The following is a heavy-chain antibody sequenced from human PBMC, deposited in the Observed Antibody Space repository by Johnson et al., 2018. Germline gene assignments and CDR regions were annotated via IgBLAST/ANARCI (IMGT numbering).Heavy chain of an antibody. CDR2: ISYFGST. CDR1: GASLTNSNYY. CDR3: ARDPALDDAFDV. D-gene: IGHD3-3*01. V-gene: IGHV4-39*07. Sequence: QVQLQESGPGLVKPSETLSLTCTVSGASLTNSNYYWGWIRQPPGKGLEWIGSISYFGSTYYHPSLESRVTISVDTSKNHFSLKLSSVNAADPAVYYCARDPALDDAFDVWGQGTGVTVS. J-gene: IGHJ3*01.